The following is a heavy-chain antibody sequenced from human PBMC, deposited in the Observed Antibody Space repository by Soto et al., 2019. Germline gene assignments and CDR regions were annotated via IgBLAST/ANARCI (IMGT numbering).Heavy chain of an antibody. CDR3: TGPYPYYFDS. CDR1: GGSFSTYY. V-gene: IGHV4-34*01. CDR2: INHSGNT. J-gene: IGHJ4*02. Sequence: QVQLQQWGAGLLKPSETLSLTCTVYGGSFSTYYWSWIRQPPGKGLEWIGEINHSGNTNYNPSLMGRVTMSFDTSKNQFSLKLSSVTAADTAVYYCTGPYPYYFDSWDQGTLVTVSS.